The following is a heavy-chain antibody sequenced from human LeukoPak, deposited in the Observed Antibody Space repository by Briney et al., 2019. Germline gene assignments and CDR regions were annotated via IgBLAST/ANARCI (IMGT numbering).Heavy chain of an antibody. V-gene: IGHV3-74*01. J-gene: IGHJ5*02. CDR2: IHSDGGST. D-gene: IGHD1-20*01. CDR1: GFTFSTYW. Sequence: GESLRLSCAPSGFTFSTYWMHWVRQAPGKGLVWVSRIHSDGGSTSYADSVMGRFTISRDNAKNSLYLQMNSLRVEDTAIYYCAGGDYNWNGFDPWGQGTLVTVSS. CDR3: AGGDYNWNGFDP.